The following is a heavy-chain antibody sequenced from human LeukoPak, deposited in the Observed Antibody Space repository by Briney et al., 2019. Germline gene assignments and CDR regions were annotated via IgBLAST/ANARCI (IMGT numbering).Heavy chain of an antibody. CDR3: ARVPGTTSYYYYYMDV. D-gene: IGHD1-7*01. Sequence: SETLSLTCTVSGGSISSHYWSWLRHPPGKGLEGVGHIYYSGSTNYNPSLKSRVTISVDTSKNQFSLKLNSVTAADTAVYYCARVPGTTSYYYYYMDVWGKGTTVTVSS. CDR2: IYYSGST. V-gene: IGHV4-59*11. CDR1: GGSISSHY. J-gene: IGHJ6*03.